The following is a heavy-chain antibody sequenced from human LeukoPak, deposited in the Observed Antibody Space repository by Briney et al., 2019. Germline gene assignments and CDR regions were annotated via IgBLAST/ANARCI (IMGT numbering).Heavy chain of an antibody. CDR2: INPNSGGT. V-gene: IGHV1-2*02. D-gene: IGHD1-26*01. J-gene: IGHJ4*02. Sequence: ASVKVSFKASGYTFTGYYMHWVRQAPGQGLEWMGWINPNSGGTNYAQKFQGRVTMTRDTSISTAYMELSRLRSDDTAVYYCARALSGSYPHFDYWGQGTLVTVSS. CDR3: ARALSGSYPHFDY. CDR1: GYTFTGYY.